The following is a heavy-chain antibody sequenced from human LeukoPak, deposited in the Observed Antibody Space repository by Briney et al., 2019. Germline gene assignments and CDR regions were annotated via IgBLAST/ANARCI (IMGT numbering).Heavy chain of an antibody. V-gene: IGHV5-51*01. J-gene: IGHJ3*02. CDR1: GYSFTSYW. Sequence: GESLKISCKGSGYSFTSYWIGWVRQMPGKGLEWMGIIYPGDSDTRYSPSFQGQVTISADKSISTAYLQWSSLKASDTAMYYCASYYDSSGPTEAFDIWGQGTMVTVSS. D-gene: IGHD3-22*01. CDR2: IYPGDSDT. CDR3: ASYYDSSGPTEAFDI.